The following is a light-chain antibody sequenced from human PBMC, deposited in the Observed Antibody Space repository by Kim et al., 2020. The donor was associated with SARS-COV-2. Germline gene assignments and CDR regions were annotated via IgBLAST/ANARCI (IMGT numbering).Light chain of an antibody. Sequence: AFVGDSVTITCRASQGISSALAWYQQTSGKAPKLLIYDASNLEIGVPSRFSGSGSGTDFTLTISSVQPEDFATYYCQQFYSYPITFGQGTRLEIK. CDR1: QGISSA. CDR3: QQFYSYPIT. V-gene: IGKV1-13*02. J-gene: IGKJ5*01. CDR2: DAS.